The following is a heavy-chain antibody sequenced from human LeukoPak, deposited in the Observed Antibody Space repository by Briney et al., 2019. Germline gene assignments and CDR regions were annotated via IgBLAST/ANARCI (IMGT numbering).Heavy chain of an antibody. CDR1: GGSFRGYY. J-gene: IGHJ4*02. CDR2: INHSGST. Sequence: SETLSLTCAVHGGSFRGYYWSWIRQPPGKGLEWIGEINHSGSTNYNPSLKSRVTISVDTSKNQFSLKLSSVTAADTAVYYCARGLRRAAAGIDYWGQGTLVTVSS. D-gene: IGHD6-13*01. V-gene: IGHV4-34*01. CDR3: ARGLRRAAAGIDY.